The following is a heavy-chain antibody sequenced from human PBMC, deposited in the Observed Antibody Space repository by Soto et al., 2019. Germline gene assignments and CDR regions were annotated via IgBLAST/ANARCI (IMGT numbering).Heavy chain of an antibody. D-gene: IGHD3-16*01. CDR3: ALRLGDPGRLYFDY. J-gene: IGHJ4*02. CDR2: IYYSGST. Sequence: QVQLQESGPGLVKPSQTLSLTCTVSGGSISSGGYYWSWIRQHPGKGLEWIGYIYYSGSTYYNPFLNSRVTLXVXTXXNQFSLKLSSVTAADTAVYYCALRLGDPGRLYFDYWGQGTLVTVSS. V-gene: IGHV4-31*03. CDR1: GGSISSGGYY.